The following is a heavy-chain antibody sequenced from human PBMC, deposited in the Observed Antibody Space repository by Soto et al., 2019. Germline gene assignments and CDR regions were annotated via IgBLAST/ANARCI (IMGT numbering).Heavy chain of an antibody. CDR2: INSGGTSI. Sequence: PGGSLRLSCAASGFAIRNYEMNWVRQAPGKGLEWVSYINSGGTSINYADSVEGRFTISRDTGLNSLYLQMDSLRDEDTAIYYCARENSGDAFDFWGQGILVTVSS. CDR1: GFAIRNYE. CDR3: ARENSGDAFDF. D-gene: IGHD4-17*01. V-gene: IGHV3-48*03. J-gene: IGHJ4*02.